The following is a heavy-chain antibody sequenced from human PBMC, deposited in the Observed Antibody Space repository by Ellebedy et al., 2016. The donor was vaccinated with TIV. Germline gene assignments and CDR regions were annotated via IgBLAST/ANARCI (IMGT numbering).Heavy chain of an antibody. J-gene: IGHJ6*02. D-gene: IGHD3-10*01. Sequence: ASVKVSXXASGYTFTSYGISWVRQAPGQGLEWMGWISAYNGNTNYAQKLQGRVTMTTVTSTSTAYMELRSLRSDDTAVYYCARAPITMVRGVPMYYYGMDVWGQGTTVTVSS. CDR3: ARAPITMVRGVPMYYYGMDV. CDR2: ISAYNGNT. CDR1: GYTFTSYG. V-gene: IGHV1-18*04.